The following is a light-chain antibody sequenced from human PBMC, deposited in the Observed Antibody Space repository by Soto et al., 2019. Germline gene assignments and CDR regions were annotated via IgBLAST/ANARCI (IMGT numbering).Light chain of an antibody. V-gene: IGLV1-40*01. Sequence: QPPSVSGAPGQGVTISCAGTSSNIGAGYDVHWYQQVPGTAPKLLIYTNSNRPSGVPDRFSGSKSGTSASLAITGLQAADEADYYCQSYDSSLSALVFGGGTKLTVL. CDR1: SSNIGAGYD. CDR3: QSYDSSLSALV. J-gene: IGLJ3*02. CDR2: TNS.